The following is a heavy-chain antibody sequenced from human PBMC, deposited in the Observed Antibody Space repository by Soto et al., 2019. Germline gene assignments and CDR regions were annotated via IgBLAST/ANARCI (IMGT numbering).Heavy chain of an antibody. CDR3: ERDLHAGFTNYFDH. D-gene: IGHD2-8*01. V-gene: IGHV4-59*01. Sequence: PSETLSLTCSVSGGSITSYDWSWIWHLRRKGLGCIAYTSYTENTNYNNSLLSLATISLNTPKTQMSLRLASMTAADTAVYYCERDLHAGFTNYFDHWGQGTLVTVSS. CDR2: TSYTENT. CDR1: GGSITSYD. J-gene: IGHJ4*02.